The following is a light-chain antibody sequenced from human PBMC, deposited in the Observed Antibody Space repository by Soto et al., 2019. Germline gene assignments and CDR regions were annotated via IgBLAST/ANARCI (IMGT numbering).Light chain of an antibody. CDR3: QTWGSGIRA. V-gene: IGLV4-69*01. CDR2: LNSDGSH. CDR1: SGLSSYA. Sequence: QPVLTQSPSASASLGASVKLTCTLSSGLSSYAIAWHQQHPEKGPRYLMKLNSDGSHTKGDGIPDRFSGSSSGAERYLTISSLQSEDEAVYYCQTWGSGIRAFGGGTKLTVL. J-gene: IGLJ3*02.